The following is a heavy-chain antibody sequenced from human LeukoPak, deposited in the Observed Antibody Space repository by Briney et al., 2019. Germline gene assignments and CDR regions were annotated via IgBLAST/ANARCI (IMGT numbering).Heavy chain of an antibody. CDR3: VMVRGGRVDY. CDR1: GFTFSSYW. Sequence: PGRSLRLSCAASGFTFSSYWMSWVRQAPGKGLEWVANIKQDGSEKYYVDSVKGRFTISRDNAKNSLYLQMNSLGAEDTVVYYCVMVRGGRVDYWGQGTLVTVSS. J-gene: IGHJ4*02. CDR2: IKQDGSEK. V-gene: IGHV3-7*02. D-gene: IGHD3-10*01.